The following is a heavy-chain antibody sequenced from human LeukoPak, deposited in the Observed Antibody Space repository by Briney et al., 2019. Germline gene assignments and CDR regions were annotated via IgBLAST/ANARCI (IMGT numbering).Heavy chain of an antibody. CDR3: ARHQYSSASYYCGMDV. J-gene: IGHJ6*02. Sequence: ASVKLSCTASGGTFSSYAISWVRQAPGQGLEWMGRIIPILGIANYAQKFQGRVTITADKSPSTAYMELSSLRSEDTAVYYCARHQYSSASYYCGMDVWGQGTTVSVSS. V-gene: IGHV1-69*04. D-gene: IGHD5-18*01. CDR2: IIPILGIA. CDR1: GGTFSSYA.